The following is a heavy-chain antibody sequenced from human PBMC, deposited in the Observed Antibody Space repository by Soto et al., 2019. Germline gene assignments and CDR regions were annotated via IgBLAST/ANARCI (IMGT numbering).Heavy chain of an antibody. CDR2: INPSGGST. CDR1: GYTFTSYY. CDR3: ARGVGIAVAGGYFQH. V-gene: IGHV1-46*01. D-gene: IGHD6-19*01. J-gene: IGHJ1*01. Sequence: ASVKVSCKASGYTFTSYYMHWVRQAPGQGLEWMGIINPSGGSTSYAQKFQGRVTMTRDTSTSTAYMELSSLRSEDTAVYYCARGVGIAVAGGYFQHWGQGTLVTVSS.